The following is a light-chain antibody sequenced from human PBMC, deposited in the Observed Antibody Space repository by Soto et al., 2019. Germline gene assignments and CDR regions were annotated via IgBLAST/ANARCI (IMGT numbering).Light chain of an antibody. CDR3: SSYTSSSTYYV. Sequence: LTQPASVSGSPGQSITISCTGTSSDVGGYNYVSWYQQHPGKATKLMIYDVSNRPSGVSNRFSGSKSGNTASLTISGLQAEDEADYYCSSYTSSSTYYVFGTGTKVTVL. CDR1: SSDVGGYNY. CDR2: DVS. J-gene: IGLJ1*01. V-gene: IGLV2-14*01.